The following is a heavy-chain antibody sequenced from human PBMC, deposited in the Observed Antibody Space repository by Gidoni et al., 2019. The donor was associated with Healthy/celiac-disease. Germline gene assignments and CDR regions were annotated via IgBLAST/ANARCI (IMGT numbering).Heavy chain of an antibody. CDR3: AKSSPPPFRNFDCLPGDYFAS. J-gene: IGHJ4*02. CDR1: SSYG. D-gene: IGHD3-9*01. Sequence: SSYGMHWVRQAPGKGLEWVAVISYDGSNKYYADSVKGRFTISRDNSKNTLYLQMNSRRAEDTAVYYCAKSSPPPFRNFDCLPGDYFASWAREPWSPSPQ. CDR2: ISYDGSNK. V-gene: IGHV3-30*18.